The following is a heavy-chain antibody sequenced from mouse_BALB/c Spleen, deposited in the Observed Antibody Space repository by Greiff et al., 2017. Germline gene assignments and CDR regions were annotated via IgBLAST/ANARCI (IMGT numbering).Heavy chain of an antibody. V-gene: IGHV1S29*02. Sequence: EVQLQQSGPELVKPGASVKISCKASGYTFTDYNMHWVKQSHGKSLEWIGYIYPYNGGTGYNQKFKSKATLTVDNSSSTAYMELRSLTSEDSAVYYCAYYRYDWYFDVWGAGTTVTVSS. CDR3: AYYRYDWYFDV. D-gene: IGHD2-14*01. CDR1: GYTFTDYN. CDR2: IYPYNGGT. J-gene: IGHJ1*01.